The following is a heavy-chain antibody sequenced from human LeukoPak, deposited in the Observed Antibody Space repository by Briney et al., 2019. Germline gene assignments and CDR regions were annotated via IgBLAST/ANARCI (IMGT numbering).Heavy chain of an antibody. CDR1: GDSVSSNSAA. CDR3: ARLSGSGGEIDY. J-gene: IGHJ4*02. V-gene: IGHV6-1*01. D-gene: IGHD3-10*01. CDR2: TYYRSKWYN. Sequence: SQTLSLSCAISGDSVSSNSAAWYCIRQSPSRGLEWLRRTYYRSKWYNDYAVSVKSRITINPDTSKNQFSLQLNSVTPEDTAVYYCARLSGSGGEIDYWGQGTLVTVSS.